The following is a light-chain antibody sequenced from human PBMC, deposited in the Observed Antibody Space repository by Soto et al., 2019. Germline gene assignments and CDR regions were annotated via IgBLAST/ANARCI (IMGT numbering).Light chain of an antibody. J-gene: IGKJ2*01. Sequence: DIVMTQSPDPLAVSLGERATINCKSSQSLLYSSNNKNFLAWYQQKPGQPPKLLIYWASTRESGVPDRFSGSGSGTDFTLTISSLQAEDVAVYYCQQYYSTPGTFGQGTKLEIK. V-gene: IGKV4-1*01. CDR1: QSLLYSSNNKNF. CDR2: WAS. CDR3: QQYYSTPGT.